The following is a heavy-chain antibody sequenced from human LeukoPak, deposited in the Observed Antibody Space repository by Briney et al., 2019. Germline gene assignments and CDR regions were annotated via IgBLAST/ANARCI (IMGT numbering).Heavy chain of an antibody. CDR1: GFTVSSNY. J-gene: IGHJ3*02. V-gene: IGHV3-66*01. CDR3: ARWVGATWAFDI. D-gene: IGHD1-26*01. Sequence: GGSLRLSCAASGFTVSSNYMSWVSQAPGKGQEWVSLIYSDDSTYYADSVKGRFTISRDNSENTLYLQMSSLRDEDTAVYYCARWVGATWAFDIWGQGTMVTVSS. CDR2: IYSDDST.